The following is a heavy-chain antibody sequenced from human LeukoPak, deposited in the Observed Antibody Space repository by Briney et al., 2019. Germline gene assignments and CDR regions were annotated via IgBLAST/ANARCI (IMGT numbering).Heavy chain of an antibody. CDR2: ISYDGSNK. CDR3: ADRDY. CDR1: GFTFSSYA. Sequence: GGSLRLSCAASGFTFSSYAMHWVRQAPGKGLEWVAVISYDGSNKYYADSVKGRFTISRDNSKNTLYLQMNSLRAEDTAVYYCADRDYWGQGTLVTVPS. V-gene: IGHV3-30*04. J-gene: IGHJ4*02.